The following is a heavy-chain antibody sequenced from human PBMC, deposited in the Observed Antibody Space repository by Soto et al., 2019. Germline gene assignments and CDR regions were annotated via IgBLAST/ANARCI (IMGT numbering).Heavy chain of an antibody. CDR1: GGSIRSSSSY. V-gene: IGHV4-39*01. D-gene: IGHD3-10*01. J-gene: IGHJ4*02. Sequence: QLQLQESGPGLVKPSETLSLTCTVSGGSIRSSSSYWGWIRQPPGKGLEWIGSIYYSGSTYYNPSLKRRVTISVDTSKNQCALKLSAGTAADTAGEYCATLWFGEADYWGQGTLVTVSS. CDR3: ATLWFGEADY. CDR2: IYYSGST.